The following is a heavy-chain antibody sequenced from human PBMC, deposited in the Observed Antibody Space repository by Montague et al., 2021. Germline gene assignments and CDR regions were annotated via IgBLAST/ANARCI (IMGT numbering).Heavy chain of an antibody. V-gene: IGHV4-38-2*02. CDR3: ARERDRYYYMDI. Sequence: SETLSLTCTVSRCLINSYYYWGLIRQPPGKGLEWMGSVSHGGRTYYNPSLKSRVTISVDTSNNHFSLKLSSVTAADTAMYYCARERDRYYYMDIWGQGTTITVSS. CDR1: RCLINSYYY. J-gene: IGHJ6*03. CDR2: VSHGGRT.